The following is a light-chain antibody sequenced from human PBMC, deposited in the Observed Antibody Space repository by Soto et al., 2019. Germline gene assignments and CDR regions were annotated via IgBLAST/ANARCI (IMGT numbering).Light chain of an antibody. J-gene: IGKJ3*01. V-gene: IGKV3-11*01. CDR1: QSISSY. CDR2: DAS. CDR3: QKRNSWPPV. Sequence: EIVLTQDPATLSLSPGERATRSCRASQSISSYLAWYQQKPGQAPRLLIYDASNRATGIPARFSGSGSGTDFTLTITSLEPEDFAVYYCQKRNSWPPVFGPGTEVEIK.